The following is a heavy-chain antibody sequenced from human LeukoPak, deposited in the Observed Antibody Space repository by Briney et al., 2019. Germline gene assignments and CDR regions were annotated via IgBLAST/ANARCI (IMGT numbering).Heavy chain of an antibody. CDR2: TKQDGSER. V-gene: IGHV3-7*03. D-gene: IGHD3-9*01. Sequence: GGSLRLSCAASGFTFSSYWMSWVRQAPGKGLEWVANTKQDGSERYYADSVKGRFTISRDNAKNSLYLQMNSLRAEDTALYYCAKSQDYDILTGLGYWGQGTLVTVSS. CDR1: GFTFSSYW. J-gene: IGHJ4*02. CDR3: AKSQDYDILTGLGY.